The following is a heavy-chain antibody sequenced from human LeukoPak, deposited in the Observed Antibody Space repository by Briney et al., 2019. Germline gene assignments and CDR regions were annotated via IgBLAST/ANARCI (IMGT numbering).Heavy chain of an antibody. CDR2: INHSGST. CDR1: GGSFSGYY. CDR3: ARAAVLRFLEWLSADDAFDI. V-gene: IGHV4-34*01. D-gene: IGHD3-3*01. Sequence: PSETLSLTCAVYGGSFSGYYWSWIRQPPGKGLEWIGEINHSGSTNYNPSLKSRVTISVDTSKNQFSLKLSSVTAADTAVYYYARAAVLRFLEWLSADDAFDIWGQGTMVTVSS. J-gene: IGHJ3*02.